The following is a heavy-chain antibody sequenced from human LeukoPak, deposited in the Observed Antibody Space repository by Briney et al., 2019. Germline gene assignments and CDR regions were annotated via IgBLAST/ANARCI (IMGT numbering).Heavy chain of an antibody. Sequence: SETLSLTCTVSGGSISSYYWSWIRQPPGKGLEWIGFIYYTGSTTYNPSLKSRVTISADTSKNQFSLKLSSVTAADTAVYYCARDKEGITMVRGDTPRYYYYYMDVWGKGTTVTISS. J-gene: IGHJ6*03. V-gene: IGHV4-4*08. CDR3: ARDKEGITMVRGDTPRYYYYYMDV. D-gene: IGHD3-10*01. CDR2: IYYTGST. CDR1: GGSISSYY.